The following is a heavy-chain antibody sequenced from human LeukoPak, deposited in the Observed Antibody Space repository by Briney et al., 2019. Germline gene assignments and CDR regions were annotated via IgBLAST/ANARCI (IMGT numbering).Heavy chain of an antibody. CDR1: GFTFSTYA. J-gene: IGHJ4*02. V-gene: IGHV3-23*01. Sequence: ETGGSLRLSCAASGFTFSTYAMTWVRQAPGKGLEWASGINSNGDEIYYADSVRGRFTISRDNSNNALYLQMDSLRAEDTAVYYCANWIGSSSRDYWGQGTLVTVSS. CDR3: ANWIGSSSRDY. D-gene: IGHD6-6*01. CDR2: INSNGDEI.